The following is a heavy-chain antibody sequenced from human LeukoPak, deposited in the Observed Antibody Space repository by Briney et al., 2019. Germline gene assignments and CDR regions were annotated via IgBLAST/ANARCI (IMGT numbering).Heavy chain of an antibody. J-gene: IGHJ4*02. D-gene: IGHD3-22*01. CDR1: GGSISRSSYY. Sequence: SETLSLTCTVSGGSISRSSYYWGWIRQPPGKGLEWIGSIYYSGSTYYNPSLKSRVTISVDTSKNQFSLKLSSVTAADTAVYYCARHGAVDYYDSSGYYLDYWGQGTLVTVSS. CDR3: ARHGAVDYYDSSGYYLDY. CDR2: IYYSGST. V-gene: IGHV4-39*01.